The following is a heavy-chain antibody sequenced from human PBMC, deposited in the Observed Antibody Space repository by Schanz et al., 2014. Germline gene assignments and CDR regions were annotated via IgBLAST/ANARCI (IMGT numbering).Heavy chain of an antibody. CDR2: MYINSGST. CDR1: GFTVNTHY. CDR3: ARGYSSSMDV. Sequence: EVQLVESGGGLIQPGGSLRLSCAVSGFTVNTHYMSWVRQAPGKGLEWISSMYINSGSTQYADSVKGRFIISRDSSKNTLFLQMNSLRAEDTAVYYCARGYSSSMDVWGQGTTVTVSS. J-gene: IGHJ6*02. D-gene: IGHD6-6*01. V-gene: IGHV3-53*01.